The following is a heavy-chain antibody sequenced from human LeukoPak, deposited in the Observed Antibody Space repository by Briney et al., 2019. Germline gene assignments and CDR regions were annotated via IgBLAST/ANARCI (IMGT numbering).Heavy chain of an antibody. CDR1: GFTFSSYS. D-gene: IGHD6-13*01. CDR3: ARDEGSQAYFDY. Sequence: GGSLRLSCAASGFTFSSYSMNWVRQAPGKGLEWVSSISSSSSYIYYADSVKGRFTISRDNAKNSLYLQMNSLRAEDTAVYYCARDEGSQAYFDYWGQGTLVTVSS. J-gene: IGHJ4*02. CDR2: ISSSSSYI. V-gene: IGHV3-21*04.